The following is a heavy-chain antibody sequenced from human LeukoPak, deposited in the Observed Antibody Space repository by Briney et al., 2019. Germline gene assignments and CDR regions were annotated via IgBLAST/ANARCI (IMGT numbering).Heavy chain of an antibody. V-gene: IGHV3-23*01. CDR1: GFTFSSYA. J-gene: IGHJ5*02. CDR3: AKDDRRYCSSTSCLDSFDP. D-gene: IGHD2-2*01. Sequence: PGGSLRLSCGASGFTFSSYAMSWVRQAPGKGLEWVSAISGSGGSTYYADSVKGRFTISRDNSKNTVHLQMNSLRAEDTAVYYCAKDDRRYCSSTSCLDSFDPWGQGTLVTVSS. CDR2: ISGSGGST.